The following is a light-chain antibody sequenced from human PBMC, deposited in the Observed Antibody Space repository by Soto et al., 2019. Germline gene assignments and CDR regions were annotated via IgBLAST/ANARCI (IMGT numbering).Light chain of an antibody. V-gene: IGLV4-69*01. Sequence: QSVLTQSPSASASLGASVKLTCTLSSGHSSYAVAWQQQQPEKGPRFLMKLNSDGNHIKGDVIPDRFSGSSSGADRYLTISSLQSEDEADYYCQTWGTGIQVFGGGTKLTVL. CDR3: QTWGTGIQV. CDR2: LNSDGNH. J-gene: IGLJ2*01. CDR1: SGHSSYA.